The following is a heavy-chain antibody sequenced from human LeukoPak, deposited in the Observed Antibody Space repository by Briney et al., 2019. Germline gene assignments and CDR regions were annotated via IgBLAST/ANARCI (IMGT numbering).Heavy chain of an antibody. CDR3: ARAYTTVTASDY. Sequence: ASVKVSCKASGYTFTSYYMHWLRQAPGQGLEWMGIINPSGGSTSYAQKFQGRVTMTRDTSTSTVYMELSRLTSDDTAVYYCARAYTTVTASDYWGQGTLVTVSS. CDR1: GYTFTSYY. D-gene: IGHD4-17*01. J-gene: IGHJ4*02. V-gene: IGHV1-46*01. CDR2: INPSGGST.